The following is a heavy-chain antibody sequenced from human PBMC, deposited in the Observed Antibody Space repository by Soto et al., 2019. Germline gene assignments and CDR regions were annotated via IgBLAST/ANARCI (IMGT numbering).Heavy chain of an antibody. Sequence: MQSLRYTVSEGSSINSGGYRSWINQNPGKGLEWIGYISHTGITEYNPSLNSRLTLSIDTSKNQFSLEMTSVTAADTAVYYCARVPHAYFYGCLDPCGQGIPV. V-gene: IGHV4-31*03. CDR1: EGSSINSGGY. CDR3: ARVPHAYFYGCLDP. CDR2: ISHTGIT. D-gene: IGHD4-17*01. J-gene: IGHJ5*02.